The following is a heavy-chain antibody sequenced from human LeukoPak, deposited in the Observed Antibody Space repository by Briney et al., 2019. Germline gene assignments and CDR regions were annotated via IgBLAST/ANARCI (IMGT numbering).Heavy chain of an antibody. V-gene: IGHV1-69*05. CDR3: ASHSSSDVFDI. D-gene: IGHD6-6*01. J-gene: IGHJ3*02. CDR2: IIPIFGTT. Sequence: SVKVSCKASGYTFTGYAMHWVRQAPGQRLEWMGGIIPIFGTTNYAQKFQGRVTITTDESTSTAYMELSSLRSEDTALYYCASHSSSDVFDIWGQGTMVTVSS. CDR1: GYTFTGYA.